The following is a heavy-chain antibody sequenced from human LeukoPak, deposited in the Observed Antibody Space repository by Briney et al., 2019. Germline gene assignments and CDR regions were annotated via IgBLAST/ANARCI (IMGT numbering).Heavy chain of an antibody. J-gene: IGHJ3*01. Sequence: GGSLRLCCIASGFTFSSHWMNWVRQAPGKGLEWVANIMQDGSEKYYVDSVKGRFIISRDNAKNSLYLQMNSLRAEDTAVYYCARESTKYVAYVSGFDFWGQGTMVTVSS. CDR3: ARESTKYVAYVSGFDF. CDR1: GFTFSSHW. D-gene: IGHD3-16*01. V-gene: IGHV3-7*01. CDR2: IMQDGSEK.